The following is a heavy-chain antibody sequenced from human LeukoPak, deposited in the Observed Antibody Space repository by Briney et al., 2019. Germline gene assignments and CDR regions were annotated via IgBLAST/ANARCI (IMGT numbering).Heavy chain of an antibody. J-gene: IGHJ4*02. CDR1: GLTVSSNC. D-gene: IGHD6-19*01. CDR3: ARDRLAVAEY. V-gene: IGHV3-53*01. Sequence: GGSLRLSCAASGLTVSSNCMSWVRQAPGKGLEWVSFIYSGGDTHYADSVKGRFTISRDNAKNSLYLQMNSLRAEDTAVYYCARDRLAVAEYWGQGTLVTVSS. CDR2: IYSGGDT.